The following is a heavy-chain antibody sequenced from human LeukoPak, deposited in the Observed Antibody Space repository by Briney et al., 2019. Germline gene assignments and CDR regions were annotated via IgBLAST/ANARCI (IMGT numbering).Heavy chain of an antibody. CDR1: GFTFSSYA. CDR3: ARDPFFDY. J-gene: IGHJ4*02. Sequence: GGSLRLSCAASGFTFSSYAMHWVRQAPGKGLEYVSAISSNGGSTYYANSVKGRFTISRGNSKNTLYLQMGSLRAEDMAVYYCARDPFFDYWGQGTLVTVSS. V-gene: IGHV3-64*01. CDR2: ISSNGGST.